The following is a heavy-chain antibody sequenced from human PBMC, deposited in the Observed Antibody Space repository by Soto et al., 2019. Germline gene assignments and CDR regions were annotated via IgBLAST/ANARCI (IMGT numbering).Heavy chain of an antibody. CDR2: ISHSGGT. Sequence: QVQLQQWGAGLLKPSETLSLTCAVFGGSVTSGNYYWSWIRQPPGKGLEWIGEISHSGGTHFNPSLKSRVTISVDPPKNQFSLKMSSVTAADTALYYCARVERGTATTVVDAFDIWGPGTMVTVSS. J-gene: IGHJ3*02. V-gene: IGHV4-34*01. D-gene: IGHD1-1*01. CDR1: GGSVTSGNYY. CDR3: ARVERGTATTVVDAFDI.